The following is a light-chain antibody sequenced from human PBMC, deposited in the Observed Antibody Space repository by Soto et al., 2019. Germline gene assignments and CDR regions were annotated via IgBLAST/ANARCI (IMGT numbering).Light chain of an antibody. J-gene: IGLJ2*01. CDR2: EVS. CDR1: SSDVGAYKY. V-gene: IGLV2-8*01. CDR3: TSYVGSNILV. Sequence: QYVLTQPPSASGSPGQSVTISCTGTSSDVGAYKYVSWYQQYPGKAPKLMIYEVSKRPSGVPDRFSGSKSGNTASLTVSGLQAEDEADYYCTSYVGSNILVFGGGTKVTVL.